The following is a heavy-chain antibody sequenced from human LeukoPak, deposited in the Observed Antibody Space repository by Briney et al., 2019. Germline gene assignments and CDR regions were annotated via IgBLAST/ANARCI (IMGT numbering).Heavy chain of an antibody. D-gene: IGHD3-10*01. V-gene: IGHV1-2*02. CDR3: ARDPKGSGSYSFSYYYYYMDV. J-gene: IGHJ6*03. Sequence: ASVKVSCKASGYTFTGYYIHWVRQAPGQGLEWMGWINPNSGGTNYAQKFQGRVTMTRDTSISTAYMELSRLRSGDTAVYYCARDPKGSGSYSFSYYYYYMDVWGKGTTVTISS. CDR1: GYTFTGYY. CDR2: INPNSGGT.